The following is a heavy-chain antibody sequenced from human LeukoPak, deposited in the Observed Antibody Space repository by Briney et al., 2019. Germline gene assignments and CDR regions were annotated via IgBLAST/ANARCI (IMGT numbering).Heavy chain of an antibody. CDR2: ITSSSSTI. Sequence: QSGGSLRLSCAACGFFFSIYSMHWVREAPGKGLECGSYITSSSSTIFYADSVKGRFTSARDNAKGSLYLQMISLRAEDTAVYYCARVSYGPGYTHIDSWGQGTLVTVSS. CDR3: ARVSYGPGYTHIDS. D-gene: IGHD3-10*01. CDR1: GFFFSIYS. V-gene: IGHV3-48*01. J-gene: IGHJ4*02.